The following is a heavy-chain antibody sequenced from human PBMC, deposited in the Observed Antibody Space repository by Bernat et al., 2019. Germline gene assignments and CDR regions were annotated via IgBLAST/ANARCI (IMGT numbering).Heavy chain of an antibody. D-gene: IGHD5-12*01. CDR1: GFTFNSYA. CDR3: AKDRPRVSGYDTEYYFDY. J-gene: IGHJ4*02. Sequence: EVQLVESGGGLVQPGGSLRLSCAASGFTFNSYAMNWVRQAPGKGLEWVSTISGSGGSTYYADSVNGRFTISRDISKNTLYLKMNSLRAEDTAVYYCAKDRPRVSGYDTEYYFDYWGQGTLVTVSS. CDR2: ISGSGGST. V-gene: IGHV3-23*04.